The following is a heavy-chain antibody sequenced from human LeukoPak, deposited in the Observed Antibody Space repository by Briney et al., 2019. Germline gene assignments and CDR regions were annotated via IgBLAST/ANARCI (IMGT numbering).Heavy chain of an antibody. Sequence: LSGGSLRLSCAASGFTFTTYWMSWVRQAPGKGLEWVANIKQDGSEKYYVDSVKGRFTISRDNSKNTLYLQMNSLRAEDTAVYYCAKDRSHLWFGELLDDLDYWGQGTLVTVSS. V-gene: IGHV3-7*03. CDR3: AKDRSHLWFGELLDDLDY. J-gene: IGHJ4*02. D-gene: IGHD3-10*01. CDR1: GFTFTTYW. CDR2: IKQDGSEK.